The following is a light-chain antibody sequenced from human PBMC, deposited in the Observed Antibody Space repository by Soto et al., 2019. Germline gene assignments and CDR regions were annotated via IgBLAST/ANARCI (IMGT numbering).Light chain of an antibody. Sequence: QSVLTQPPSVSAAPGQKVTISCSGSSSNIGGNSVSWYQQLPGTAPKLLIYDDNKRPSGIPDRFSGPKSGTSATLGITGFQTGDEADYYCGSWDSSLSAYVFGTGTKVNGL. V-gene: IGLV1-51*01. J-gene: IGLJ1*01. CDR1: SSNIGGNS. CDR2: DDN. CDR3: GSWDSSLSAYV.